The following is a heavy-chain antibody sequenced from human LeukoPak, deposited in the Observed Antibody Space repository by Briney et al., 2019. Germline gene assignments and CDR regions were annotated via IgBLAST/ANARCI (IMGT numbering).Heavy chain of an antibody. CDR2: IYPGDSDT. Sequence: GESLQISCKGSGYSFTSYWIGWVRQMPGKGLEWMGIIYPGDSDTRYSPSFQGQVTISADKSISTAYLQWSSLKASDTAMYYCARHSVFRSYGDPTQVPFDYWGQGTLVTVSS. CDR1: GYSFTSYW. CDR3: ARHSVFRSYGDPTQVPFDY. V-gene: IGHV5-51*01. D-gene: IGHD4-17*01. J-gene: IGHJ4*02.